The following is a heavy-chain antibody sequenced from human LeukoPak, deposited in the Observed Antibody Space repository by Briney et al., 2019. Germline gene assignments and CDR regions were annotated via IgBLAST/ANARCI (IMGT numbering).Heavy chain of an antibody. CDR2: IEPKSGGT. V-gene: IGHV1-2*02. CDR3: AREMGVVPTAIPTVDS. CDR1: LYTFTGHF. D-gene: IGHD2-2*02. Sequence: GASVKVSCKSSLYTFTGHFMHWVRQTPGQGLEWMGWIEPKSGGTHYGHKYQGRVTMTRDTSMSTAYMELSRVKADDTAVYYCAREMGVVPTAIPTVDSWGQGTLVTVSS. J-gene: IGHJ4*02.